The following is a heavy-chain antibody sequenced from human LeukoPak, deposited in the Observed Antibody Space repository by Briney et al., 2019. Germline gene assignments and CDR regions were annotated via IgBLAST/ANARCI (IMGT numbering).Heavy chain of an antibody. CDR2: IYNSGST. Sequence: PSETLSLTCTVSGGSISIYYWSWVRQPPGRGLEWIGYIYNSGSTIYNPSLKSRVSISVDTSKNQFSLKLNSVTAADTAVYFCVRDRELTFWSQGTLVTVSS. V-gene: IGHV4-59*01. CDR3: VRDRELTF. CDR1: GGSISIYY. J-gene: IGHJ4*02. D-gene: IGHD1-26*01.